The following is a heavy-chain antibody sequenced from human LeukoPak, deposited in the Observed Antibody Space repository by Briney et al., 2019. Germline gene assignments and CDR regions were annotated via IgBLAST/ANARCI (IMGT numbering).Heavy chain of an antibody. CDR2: VYGDDNT. D-gene: IGHD1-26*01. V-gene: IGHV3-53*01. CDR1: GFTVSSSY. CDR3: ARGVVGVIPIDY. Sequence: GGSLRLSCAASGFTVSSSYMSWVRQAPGKGLEWVSFVYGDDNTYYADSVKGRFTICRDNSKNTFYLQMISLRAEDTAVYYCARGVVGVIPIDYWGQGTLVTVSS. J-gene: IGHJ4*02.